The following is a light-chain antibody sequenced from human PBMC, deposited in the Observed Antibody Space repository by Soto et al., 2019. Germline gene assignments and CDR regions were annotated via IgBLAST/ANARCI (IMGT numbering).Light chain of an antibody. CDR3: QQRSGWPPACS. V-gene: IGKV3-11*01. CDR2: DAS. Sequence: EVVLTQSRGTLSLSPGERATLSCRASQSVSNYLAWYQQKPGQAPRLPIYDASTRATGIPARFSGSRSGTDFTLSISCLAPEDSAVYYCQQRSGWPPACSFGQGTKVEIK. CDR1: QSVSNY. J-gene: IGKJ1*01.